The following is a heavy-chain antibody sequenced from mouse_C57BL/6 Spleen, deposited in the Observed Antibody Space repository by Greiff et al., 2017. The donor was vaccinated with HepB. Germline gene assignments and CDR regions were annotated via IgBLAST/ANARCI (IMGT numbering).Heavy chain of an antibody. CDR1: GYTFTSYW. V-gene: IGHV1-55*01. Sequence: QVQLQQPGAELVKPGASVKMSCKASGYTFTSYWITWVKQRPGQGLEWIGDIYPGSGSTNYNEKFKSKATLTVDTSSSTAYMQLSSLTSEDSAVYYCARAPDYYGSSYGDYWGQGTTLTVSS. J-gene: IGHJ2*01. D-gene: IGHD1-1*01. CDR2: IYPGSGST. CDR3: ARAPDYYGSSYGDY.